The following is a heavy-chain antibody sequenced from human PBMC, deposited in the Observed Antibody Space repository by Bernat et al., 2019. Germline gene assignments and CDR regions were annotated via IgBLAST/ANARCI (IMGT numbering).Heavy chain of an antibody. J-gene: IGHJ6*02. D-gene: IGHD4-17*01. CDR3: ARGIYGDYGNYGMDV. CDR1: GFTVSSNY. CDR2: IYSGGRT. V-gene: IGHV3-53*04. Sequence: EVQLVESGGGLVQPGGSLRLSCAASGFTVSSNYISWVRQAPGKGLEWVSVIYSGGRTYYADSVKGRSTISRHNTKNTLYLQMNSLRAEDTAVYYCARGIYGDYGNYGMDVWGQGTTVTVSS.